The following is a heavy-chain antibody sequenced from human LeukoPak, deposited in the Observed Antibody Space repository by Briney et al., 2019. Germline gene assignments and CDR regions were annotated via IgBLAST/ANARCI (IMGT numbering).Heavy chain of an antibody. D-gene: IGHD2-2*01. J-gene: IGHJ4*02. V-gene: IGHV3-74*01. CDR3: ARETIAVVPAALY. CDR2: INSDGTTT. CDR1: GFTFSAYW. Sequence: GGSLRLSCAASGFTFSAYWMHWVRQVPGKGLVWVSRINSDGTTTNYADSVKGRFTISRDNDKNTLYLQMTSLRAEDTAVYYCARETIAVVPAALYWGQGTLVTVSS.